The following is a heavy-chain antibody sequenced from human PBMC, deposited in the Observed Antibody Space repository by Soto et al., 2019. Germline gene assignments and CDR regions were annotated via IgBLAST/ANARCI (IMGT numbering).Heavy chain of an antibody. CDR3: ARHVYYDVLKKNY. J-gene: IGHJ4*02. D-gene: IGHD3-9*01. CDR2: IYPGNSDT. CDR1: GYNFANYW. V-gene: IGHV5-51*01. Sequence: ELQLVQSGAEVKKPGESLKISCKGSGYNFANYWIGWVRQMPGKGLEWMGIIYPGNSDTRYSPSFQGQVTISVDTSISTAYLEWSSLKASDTAIYYCARHVYYDVLKKNYWGQGTLVTVSS.